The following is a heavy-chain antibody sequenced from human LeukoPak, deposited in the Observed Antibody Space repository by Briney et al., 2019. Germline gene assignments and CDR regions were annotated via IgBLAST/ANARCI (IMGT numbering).Heavy chain of an antibody. Sequence: GGSLRLSCAASGFTFSSYGMHWVRQAPGKGLEWVAVISYDGSNKYYADSVKGRFTISRDNSKNTLYLQMNSLRAEDTAVYYCARGGTYYYGSGSYGLADYWGQGTLVTVSS. J-gene: IGHJ4*02. CDR3: ARGGTYYYGSGSYGLADY. D-gene: IGHD3-10*01. CDR1: GFTFSSYG. CDR2: ISYDGSNK. V-gene: IGHV3-30*03.